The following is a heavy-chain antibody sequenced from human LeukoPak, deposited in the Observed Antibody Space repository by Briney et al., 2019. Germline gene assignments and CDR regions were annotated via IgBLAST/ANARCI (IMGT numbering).Heavy chain of an antibody. CDR1: GGSISSGGYY. CDR3: ARHVRITRYCSSTSCYNWFDP. CDR2: IYYSGST. J-gene: IGHJ5*02. Sequence: SSQTLSLTCTVSGGSISSGGYYWSWIRQHPGKGLEWIGYIYYSGSTYYNPSLKSRVTISVDTSRNQFSLKLSSVTAADTAVYYCARHVRITRYCSSTSCYNWFDPWGQGTLVTVSS. V-gene: IGHV4-31*03. D-gene: IGHD2-2*01.